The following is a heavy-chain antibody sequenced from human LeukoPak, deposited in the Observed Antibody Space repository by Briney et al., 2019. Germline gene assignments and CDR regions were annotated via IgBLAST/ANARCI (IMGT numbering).Heavy chain of an antibody. J-gene: IGHJ4*02. D-gene: IGHD3-22*01. Sequence: GGSLRLSYAASGFTFNNYAMHWVRQAPGKGLEWVAVISYDGSNKYYEDSVKGRFTISRDNSKNTLYLQMSSLRAEDTAVYYCARGANNYDSSGYYFDVDYWGQGTLVTVSS. V-gene: IGHV3-30*04. CDR1: GFTFNNYA. CDR2: ISYDGSNK. CDR3: ARGANNYDSSGYYFDVDY.